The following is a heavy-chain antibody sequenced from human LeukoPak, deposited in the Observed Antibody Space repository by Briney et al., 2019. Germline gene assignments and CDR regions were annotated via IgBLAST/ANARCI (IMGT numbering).Heavy chain of an antibody. J-gene: IGHJ4*02. D-gene: IGHD3-3*01. CDR1: GGTFSSYT. Sequence: GASVKVSCKASGGTFSSYTISWVRQAPGQGLEWMGRIIPILGISHYAQKFQGRVTITVDKYTSTAYMELSSVRSENTAVYYCARGGYYDSTYWGQGTLVTVSS. CDR3: ARGGYYDSTY. V-gene: IGHV1-69*02. CDR2: IIPILGIS.